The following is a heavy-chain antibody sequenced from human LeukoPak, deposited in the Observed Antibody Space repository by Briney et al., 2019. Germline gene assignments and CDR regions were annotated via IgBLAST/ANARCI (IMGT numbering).Heavy chain of an antibody. CDR3: WGGRLGEVLYDY. D-gene: IGHD3-16*01. Sequence: GGSLRLSCAASGFTFSDYYMSWIRQAPGKGQEWVSYISSSGSTIYYADSVKGRFTISRDNAKNSLYLQMNSLRAEDTAVYYWWGGRLGEVLYDYWGQGTLVTVSS. J-gene: IGHJ4*02. CDR2: ISSSGSTI. V-gene: IGHV3-11*01. CDR1: GFTFSDYY.